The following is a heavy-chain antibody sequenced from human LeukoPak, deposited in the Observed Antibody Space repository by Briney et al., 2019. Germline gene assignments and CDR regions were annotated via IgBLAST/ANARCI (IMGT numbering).Heavy chain of an antibody. J-gene: IGHJ5*02. D-gene: IGHD3-3*01. Sequence: ASVKVSCKASGYTYTGYYMHWVRQAPGQGLESMGCINPNSRGTKYAQKFQGRVTMTTDTSISTAYMELSRLRSDDTAVYYCPSSTYYDFWSGYLPPHWFDPWGQGTLVTVSS. V-gene: IGHV1-2*02. CDR3: PSSTYYDFWSGYLPPHWFDP. CDR2: INPNSRGT. CDR1: GYTYTGYY.